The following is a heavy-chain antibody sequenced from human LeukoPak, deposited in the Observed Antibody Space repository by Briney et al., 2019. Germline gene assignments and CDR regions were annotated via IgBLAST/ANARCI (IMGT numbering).Heavy chain of an antibody. J-gene: IGHJ4*02. CDR3: ARELISGYSYALYYFDY. D-gene: IGHD5-18*01. CDR2: ISGSGGST. V-gene: IGHV3-23*01. Sequence: PGGSLRLSCAASGFTFSSYAMSWVRQAPGKGLEWVSAISGSGGSTYYADSVKGRFTISRDNAKNSLYLQMNSLRAEDTAVYYCARELISGYSYALYYFDYWGQGTLVTVSS. CDR1: GFTFSSYA.